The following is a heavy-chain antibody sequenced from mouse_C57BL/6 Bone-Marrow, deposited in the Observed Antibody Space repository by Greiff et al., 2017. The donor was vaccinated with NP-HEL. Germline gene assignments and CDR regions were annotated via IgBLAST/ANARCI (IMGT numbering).Heavy chain of an antibody. J-gene: IGHJ1*03. CDR2: INPSTGGT. V-gene: IGHV1-42*01. CDR3: ARNRRLLQYFDV. Sequence: VQLQQSGPELVKPGASVKISCKASGYSFTGYYMNWVKQSPEKSLEWIGEINPSTGGTTYNQKFKAKATLTVDKSSSTAYMQLKSLTSEDSAVYYCARNRRLLQYFDVWGTGTTVTVSS. D-gene: IGHD2-3*01. CDR1: GYSFTGYY.